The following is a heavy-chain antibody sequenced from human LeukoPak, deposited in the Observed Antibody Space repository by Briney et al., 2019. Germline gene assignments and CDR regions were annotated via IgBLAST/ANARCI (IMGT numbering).Heavy chain of an antibody. J-gene: IGHJ4*02. CDR3: ARRAGAYSHPYDY. V-gene: IGHV3-7*03. CDR2: IQQDGSEK. CDR1: GFTFSNYW. D-gene: IGHD4/OR15-4a*01. Sequence: PGGSLRLSCVASGFTFSNYWMNWVRQAPGKGLEWVANIQQDGSEKYYVDSVKGRFTVSRDNAKNSVILQMNSLRAEDTAVYYCARRAGAYSHPYDYWGQGTLVTVSS.